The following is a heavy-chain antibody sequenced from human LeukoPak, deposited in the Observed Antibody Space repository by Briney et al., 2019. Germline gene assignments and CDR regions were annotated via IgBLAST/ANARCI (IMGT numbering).Heavy chain of an antibody. J-gene: IGHJ4*02. CDR3: ARTTVVAKYFDY. CDR1: GGSISSGGYY. Sequence: PSETLSLTCIVSGGSISSGGYYWSWIRQHPGKGLEWIEYIYYSGSTYYNPSLKSRLTISVDTSKNQFSLKLSSVTAADTAVYYCARTTVVAKYFDYWGQGTLVTVSS. V-gene: IGHV4-31*03. CDR2: IYYSGST. D-gene: IGHD4-23*01.